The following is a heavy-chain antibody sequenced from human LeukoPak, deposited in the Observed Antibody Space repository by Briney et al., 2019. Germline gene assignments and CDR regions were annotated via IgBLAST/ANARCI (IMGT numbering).Heavy chain of an antibody. CDR1: GFTFSNYA. Sequence: GRSLRLSCAASGFTFSNYAMHWVRQAPGKGLEWVAVISYDGTNKYYADSVKGRFTISRDKSKNTMYLQMNSLRAEDTAVYYCARAPMSYDSSGFGGAFDIWGQGTMVTVSS. D-gene: IGHD3-22*01. CDR2: ISYDGTNK. CDR3: ARAPMSYDSSGFGGAFDI. V-gene: IGHV3-30-3*01. J-gene: IGHJ3*02.